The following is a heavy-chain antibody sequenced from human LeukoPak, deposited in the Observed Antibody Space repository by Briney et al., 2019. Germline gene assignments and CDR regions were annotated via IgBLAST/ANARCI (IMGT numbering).Heavy chain of an antibody. CDR2: ISTNGGGT. CDR1: GFIFSNAW. D-gene: IGHD2-15*01. V-gene: IGHV3-64*02. CDR3: ARYTGTGGSCYDH. Sequence: GGSLRLSCAASGFIFSNAWMSWVRQAPGKGLEYVSAISTNGGGTYYADSVKGRFTISRDNSKNTLYLQMSSLRAEDMAVYYCARYTGTGGSCYDHWGQGTLVTVSS. J-gene: IGHJ5*02.